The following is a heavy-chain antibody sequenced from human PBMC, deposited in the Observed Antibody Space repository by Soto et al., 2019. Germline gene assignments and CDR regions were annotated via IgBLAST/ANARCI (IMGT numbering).Heavy chain of an antibody. CDR1: GFTFSSYA. CDR2: ISYDGSNK. J-gene: IGHJ4*02. V-gene: IGHV3-30-3*01. Sequence: PGGSLRLSCAASGFTFSSYAMHWVRQAPGKGLEWVAVISYDGSNKYYADSVKGRFTISRDNSKNTLYLQMNSLRAEDTAVYYCARDLRRDSSGFFDYWGQGTLVTVSS. CDR3: ARDLRRDSSGFFDY. D-gene: IGHD3-22*01.